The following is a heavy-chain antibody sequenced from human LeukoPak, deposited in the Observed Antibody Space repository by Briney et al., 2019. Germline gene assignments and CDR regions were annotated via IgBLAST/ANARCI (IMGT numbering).Heavy chain of an antibody. V-gene: IGHV3-9*01. Sequence: PGGSLRLSCAASGFTFDDYARHWVGQAPGKGLEWVSGISWNSGSIGYADSVKGRFTISRDNAKNSLYLQMNSLRAEDTALYHCARVDDNRSFDIWGQGTMVTVSS. D-gene: IGHD2/OR15-2a*01. CDR3: ARVDDNRSFDI. CDR1: GFTFDDYA. J-gene: IGHJ3*02. CDR2: ISWNSGSI.